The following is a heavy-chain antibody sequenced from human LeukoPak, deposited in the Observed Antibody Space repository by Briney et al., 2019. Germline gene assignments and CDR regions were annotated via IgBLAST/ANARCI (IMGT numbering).Heavy chain of an antibody. CDR3: VKDKERYSSNWYFDY. J-gene: IGHJ4*02. CDR1: GFTFINYA. Sequence: PGGSLRLSCSVSGFTFINYAMHWVRQAPGKGPEYVSAISSNGGSTNYADSVKGRFTISRDNSKNTLYLQMSSLRAEDTAVYYCVKDKERYSSNWYFDYWGQGTQVTVSS. D-gene: IGHD6-19*01. CDR2: ISSNGGST. V-gene: IGHV3-64D*06.